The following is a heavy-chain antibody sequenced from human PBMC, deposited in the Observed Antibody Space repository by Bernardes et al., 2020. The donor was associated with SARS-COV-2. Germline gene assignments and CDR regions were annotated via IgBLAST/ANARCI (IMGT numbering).Heavy chain of an antibody. V-gene: IGHV3-53*01. Sequence: GGSLRLSCAASGFTVSSNYMSWVRQAPGKGLEWVSVIYSGGSTYYADSVKGRFTISRDNSKNTLYLQMNSLRAEDTAVYYCASATKSLAAGYFDLWGRGTLVTVSS. CDR3: ASATKSLAAGYFDL. D-gene: IGHD6-13*01. CDR1: GFTVSSNY. CDR2: IYSGGST. J-gene: IGHJ2*01.